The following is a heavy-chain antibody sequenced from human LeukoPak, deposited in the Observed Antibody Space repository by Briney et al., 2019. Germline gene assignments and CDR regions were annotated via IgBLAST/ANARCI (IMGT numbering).Heavy chain of an antibody. CDR3: ARHFGTVTSYGMDV. CDR2: IYYSGST. Sequence: SETLSLTCTVSGGSISSSSYYWGWIRQPPGKGLEWIGYIYYSGSTNYNPSLESRITISLDTSKNQFSLQLRSVTAADTAVYYCARHFGTVTSYGMDVWGLGTTVTVSS. V-gene: IGHV4-61*05. CDR1: GGSISSSSYY. J-gene: IGHJ6*02. D-gene: IGHD4-17*01.